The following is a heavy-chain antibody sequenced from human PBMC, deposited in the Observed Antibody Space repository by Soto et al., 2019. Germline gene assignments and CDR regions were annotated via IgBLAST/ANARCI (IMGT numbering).Heavy chain of an antibody. CDR3: ATWLKEAGISGKYEYGMDV. CDR1: GGTFSNYA. J-gene: IGHJ6*04. V-gene: IGHV1-69*14. D-gene: IGHD6-19*01. Sequence: QVQLVQSGAEVTKPGSSVKVSCKASGGTFSNYAFSWVRQAPGQGLEWLGGIMPIFGRADYAQKCRARVQNTADTSTSTDNMELSSRSSEDTDVSYCATWLKEAGISGKYEYGMDVWGEGTTVTVSS. CDR2: IMPIFGRA.